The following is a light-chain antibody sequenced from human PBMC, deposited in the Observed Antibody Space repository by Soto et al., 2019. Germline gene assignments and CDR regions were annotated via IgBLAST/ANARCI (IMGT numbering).Light chain of an antibody. CDR3: LQHDNVPT. CDR1: QTISSP. V-gene: IGKV1-39*01. CDR2: ATS. J-gene: IGKJ2*01. Sequence: DIQMTQSPSSLSASVGDRVTITCRASQTISSPLSWYQQKPGKVPELLIYATSRLQSGVPSRFSGSRSGTDFTLTISSLQPEDFATYFCLQHDNVPTFGLGTKLEVK.